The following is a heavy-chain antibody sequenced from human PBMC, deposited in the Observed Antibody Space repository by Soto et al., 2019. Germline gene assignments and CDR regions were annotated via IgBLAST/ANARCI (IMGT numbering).Heavy chain of an antibody. Sequence: NPGGSLRLSCTASGFTFGDYAMSWFRQAPGKGLEWVGFIRSKAYGGTTEYAASVKGRFTISRDDSKSIAYLQMNSLKTEDTAVYYCTNIVVVPAAIRPRVAGDYYYGMDVWGQGTTVTVSS. CDR2: IRSKAYGGTT. D-gene: IGHD2-2*01. J-gene: IGHJ6*02. V-gene: IGHV3-49*05. CDR3: TNIVVVPAAIRPRVAGDYYYGMDV. CDR1: GFTFGDYA.